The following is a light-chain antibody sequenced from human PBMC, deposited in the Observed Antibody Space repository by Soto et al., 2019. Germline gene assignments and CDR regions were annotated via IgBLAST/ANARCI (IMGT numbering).Light chain of an antibody. CDR1: QSVSSSF. V-gene: IGKV3-20*01. J-gene: IGKJ2*01. CDR2: GAS. CDR3: QQYGTSPPRYA. Sequence: PGARATLSCRASQSVSSSFLAWYQQKPGQAPRLLIYGASSRATGIPDRFSGSGSGTVFTLTISRLEPEDFAVYYCQQYGTSPPRYAFGQGTKLEIK.